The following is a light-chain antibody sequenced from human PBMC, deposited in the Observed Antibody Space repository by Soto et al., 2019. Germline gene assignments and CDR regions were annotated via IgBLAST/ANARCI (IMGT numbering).Light chain of an antibody. CDR2: DDS. CDR1: KIETKT. Sequence: SYELTQPPSVSVATGQTARISCGGNKIETKTVFWYQQKPGQAPVVVVSDDSVRPSGIPERFSGSNSGGTATRSIIGVEAGDEADYYCQVWDSLSDHHVFGPGTKVTV. J-gene: IGLJ1*01. V-gene: IGLV3-21*02. CDR3: QVWDSLSDHHV.